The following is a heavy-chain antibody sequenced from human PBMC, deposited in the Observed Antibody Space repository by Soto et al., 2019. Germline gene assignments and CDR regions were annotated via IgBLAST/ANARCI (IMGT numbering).Heavy chain of an antibody. D-gene: IGHD7-27*01. CDR3: AKAHGALKLGNWFDP. V-gene: IGHV3-23*01. J-gene: IGHJ5*02. Sequence: GGSLRLSCAASGFTFSSYAMSWVRQAPGKGLEWVSAISGSGGSTYYADSVKGRFTISRDNSKNTLYLQMNSLRAEDTAVYYCAKAHGALKLGNWFDPWGQGTLVTVSS. CDR1: GFTFSSYA. CDR2: ISGSGGST.